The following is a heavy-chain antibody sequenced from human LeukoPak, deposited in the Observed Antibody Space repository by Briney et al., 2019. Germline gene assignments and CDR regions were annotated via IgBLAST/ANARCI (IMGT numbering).Heavy chain of an antibody. CDR1: GGSISSGDYY. CDR3: ARGRRVRGEVDY. D-gene: IGHD3-10*01. CDR2: INHSGST. V-gene: IGHV4-39*07. J-gene: IGHJ4*02. Sequence: SETLSLTCTVSGGSISSGDYYWSWIRQPPGKGLEWIGEINHSGSTNYNPSLKSRVTISVDTSKNQFSLKLSSVTAADTAVYYCARGRRVRGEVDYWGQGTLVTVSS.